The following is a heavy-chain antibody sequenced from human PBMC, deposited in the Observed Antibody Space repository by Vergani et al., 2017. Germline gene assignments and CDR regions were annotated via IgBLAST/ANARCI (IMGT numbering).Heavy chain of an antibody. V-gene: IGHV3-43*01. J-gene: IGHJ4*02. CDR2: INWGGGSK. CDR3: GKDVIPYCGGDFPADF. Sequence: EVQLVESGGVVVQPGGSLRLSCAASGFTFDDYTMHWVRQSPGKGLEWVYLINWGGGSKYYADSVKGRFTISRDNSKTSLYLQMNSLTTEDTALYFCGKDVIPYCGGDFPADFRGLGTLVTVSS. CDR1: GFTFDDYT. D-gene: IGHD2-21*02.